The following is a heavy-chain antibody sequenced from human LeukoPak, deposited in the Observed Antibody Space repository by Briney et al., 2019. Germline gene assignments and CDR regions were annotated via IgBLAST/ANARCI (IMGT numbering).Heavy chain of an antibody. Sequence: ASVKVSCKASGYTFTSYGISWVRQAPGQGLEWMGWISAYNGSTNYAQKLQGRVTMTTDTSTSTAYMELRSLRSDDTAVYYCARIYSGYDSYYFDYWGQGTLVTVSS. V-gene: IGHV1-18*01. CDR3: ARIYSGYDSYYFDY. J-gene: IGHJ4*02. D-gene: IGHD5-12*01. CDR1: GYTFTSYG. CDR2: ISAYNGST.